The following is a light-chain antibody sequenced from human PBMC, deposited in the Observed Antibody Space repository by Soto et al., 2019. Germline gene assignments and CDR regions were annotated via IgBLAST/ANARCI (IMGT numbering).Light chain of an antibody. CDR1: QSVSSS. J-gene: IGKJ4*01. CDR2: DSS. CDR3: QQRSNWPLT. V-gene: IGKV3-11*01. Sequence: EIVLTQSPATLSLSPGERATLSCRASQSVSSSLAWYQQKPGQAPRLLIYDSSNRATGIPARLSGSGSGTDFTLNISSLEPEDFAVYYCQQRSNWPLTFGGGTKVDIK.